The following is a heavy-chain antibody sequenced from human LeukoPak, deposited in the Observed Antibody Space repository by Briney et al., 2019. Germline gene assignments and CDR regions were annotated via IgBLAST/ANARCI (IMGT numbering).Heavy chain of an antibody. J-gene: IGHJ5*02. V-gene: IGHV4-59*01. CDR1: GGSISSYY. Sequence: SETLSLTCTVSGGSISSYYWSWIRQPPGKGLEWIGYIYYSGSANYNPSLKSRVTISVDTSKNQFSLKLSSVTAADTAVYYCARVFSTNYYDNRGWFDPWGQGTLVTVSS. D-gene: IGHD3-22*01. CDR2: IYYSGSA. CDR3: ARVFSTNYYDNRGWFDP.